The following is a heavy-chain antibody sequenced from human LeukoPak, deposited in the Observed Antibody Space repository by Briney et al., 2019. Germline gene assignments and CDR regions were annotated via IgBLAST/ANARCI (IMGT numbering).Heavy chain of an antibody. CDR1: GFTFSRYS. D-gene: IGHD3-10*01. Sequence: GSLTLSCAASGFTFSRYSMHWVRQAPGQGLESVSSISSSSSYIYYADSVKGRFTISRDNAKNSLYLQMNSLRAEDTAVYYCATHPKVGSGSQKGLDYWGQGTLVTVSS. V-gene: IGHV3-21*01. J-gene: IGHJ4*02. CDR3: ATHPKVGSGSQKGLDY. CDR2: ISSSSSYI.